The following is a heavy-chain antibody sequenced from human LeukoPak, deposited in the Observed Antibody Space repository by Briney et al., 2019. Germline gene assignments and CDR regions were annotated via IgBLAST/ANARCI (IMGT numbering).Heavy chain of an antibody. CDR3: ARRRYSVNWFDP. V-gene: IGHV4-30-2*01. CDR2: IYHSGST. Sequence: PSQTLSLTCAVSGGSISSGGYSWSSIRQPPGKGLEWIGYIYHSGSTYYNPSLKSRVTISLDRSQNQFSLKLTSVTAADTAVYYCARRRYSVNWFDPWGQGTLVTVSS. CDR1: GGSISSGGYS. D-gene: IGHD5-12*01. J-gene: IGHJ5*02.